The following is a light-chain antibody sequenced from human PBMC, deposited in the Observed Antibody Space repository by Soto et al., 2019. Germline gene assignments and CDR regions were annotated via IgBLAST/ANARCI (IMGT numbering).Light chain of an antibody. CDR3: SSYAGAVV. J-gene: IGLJ2*01. V-gene: IGLV2-23*01. Sequence: QSALTQPASVSGSPGQSITISCTRTSSNVESYNLVSWYQHPPGKAPKLIIYEGSERPSGVSSRFYGAQSGHTASLTISWLQAEDEADYYCSSYAGAVVFGGGTKLTVL. CDR1: SSNVESYNL. CDR2: EGS.